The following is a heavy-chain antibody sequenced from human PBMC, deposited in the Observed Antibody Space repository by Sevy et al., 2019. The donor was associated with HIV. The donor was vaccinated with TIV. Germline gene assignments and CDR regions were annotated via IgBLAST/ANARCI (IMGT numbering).Heavy chain of an antibody. CDR2: ISSSGSNI. CDR1: GFPFSSYE. CDR3: ARDLPPSATTVAHFDY. D-gene: IGHD4-17*01. Sequence: GGSLRLSCVASGFPFSSYEMNWVRQAPGKGLEWISYISSSGSNIYYSDSVKGRFTISRDNAENSLYLQMNCLRAEDTDLYYCARDLPPSATTVAHFDYWGQGTLVTVSS. J-gene: IGHJ4*02. V-gene: IGHV3-48*03.